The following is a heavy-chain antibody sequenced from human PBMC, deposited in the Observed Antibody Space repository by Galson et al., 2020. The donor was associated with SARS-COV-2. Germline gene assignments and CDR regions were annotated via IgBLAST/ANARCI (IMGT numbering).Heavy chain of an antibody. CDR2: VYDSGAA. CDR3: ARSDYFDSGGLNY. CDR1: GGSIGSCSHH. J-gene: IGHJ4*02. Sequence: SETLSLTCTVSGGSIGSCSHHWSWIRQPAGRGLEWIGRVYDSGAADYNPSLQSRVTISPDTSTNRFSLKLSSVTATDTAVYFCARSDYFDSGGLNYWGQGILVTVSS. D-gene: IGHD3-22*01. V-gene: IGHV4-61*02.